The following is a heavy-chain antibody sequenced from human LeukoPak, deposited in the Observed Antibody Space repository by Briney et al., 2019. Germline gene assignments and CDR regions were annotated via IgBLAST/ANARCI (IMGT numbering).Heavy chain of an antibody. CDR2: VNYDGSTT. CDR3: ARQTASLVD. Sequence: GGSLRLSCAASGFTFSNYWMHWVRQAPGKGLVWVSRVNYDGSTTSYADSVKGRVTISRDNAKNTLYLQMNSLRVEDTAVYYCARQTASLVDWGQGTLVTVSP. V-gene: IGHV3-74*03. D-gene: IGHD6-6*01. CDR1: GFTFSNYW. J-gene: IGHJ4*02.